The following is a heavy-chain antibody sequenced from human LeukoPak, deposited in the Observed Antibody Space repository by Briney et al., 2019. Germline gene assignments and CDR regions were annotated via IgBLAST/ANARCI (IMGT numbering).Heavy chain of an antibody. J-gene: IGHJ3*02. D-gene: IGHD6-13*01. Sequence: GGSLRLSCAASGFTVSSNYMSWVRQAPGKGLEWVSVIYSGGSTYYADSVKGRFTISRHNSKNTLYLQMNSLRAEDTAVYYCARGIAAAGITAFDIWGQGTMVTVSS. V-gene: IGHV3-53*04. CDR2: IYSGGST. CDR1: GFTVSSNY. CDR3: ARGIAAAGITAFDI.